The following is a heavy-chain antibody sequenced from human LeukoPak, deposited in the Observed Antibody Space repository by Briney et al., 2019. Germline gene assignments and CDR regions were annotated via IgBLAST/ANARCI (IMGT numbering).Heavy chain of an antibody. V-gene: IGHV1-2*02. CDR1: GYTFTGYY. Sequence: ASVKVSCKASGYTFTGYYMHWVRQAPGQGLEWMGWINPNSGDTNYAQKFQGRVTMTRDTSISTAYMELSRLRSDDTAVYYCARGSDGYSYGYYYYYMDVWGKGTTVTVSS. D-gene: IGHD5-18*01. J-gene: IGHJ6*03. CDR3: ARGSDGYSYGYYYYYMDV. CDR2: INPNSGDT.